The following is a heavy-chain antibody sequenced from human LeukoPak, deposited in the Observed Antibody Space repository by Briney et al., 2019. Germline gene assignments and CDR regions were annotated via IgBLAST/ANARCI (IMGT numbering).Heavy chain of an antibody. CDR3: AREGGYCSSTSCYKYFHH. V-gene: IGHV3-74*01. CDR1: GFTFSNYW. D-gene: IGHD2-2*02. CDR2: INNDGFTT. Sequence: TGGSLRLSCAASGFTFSNYWMHWVRQAPGKGLVWVSRINNDGFTTTYADSVKGRFTISRDNAKNTLYLQMNSLRAEDTAVYYCAREGGYCSSTSCYKYFHHWGQGTLVTVSS. J-gene: IGHJ1*01.